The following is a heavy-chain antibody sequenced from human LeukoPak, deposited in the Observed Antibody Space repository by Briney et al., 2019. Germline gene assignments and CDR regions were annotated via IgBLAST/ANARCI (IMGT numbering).Heavy chain of an antibody. D-gene: IGHD3-10*01. CDR3: AREAQVPLSFGELRFPYYYYYYGMDV. Sequence: GASVKVSCKASGYTFTSYGISWVRQAPGQGLEWMGWISAYNGNTNYAQKLQGRVTMTTDTSTSTAYMELRSLRSDDTAVYYCAREAQVPLSFGELRFPYYYYYYGMDVWGQGTTVTVPS. V-gene: IGHV1-18*01. J-gene: IGHJ6*02. CDR1: GYTFTSYG. CDR2: ISAYNGNT.